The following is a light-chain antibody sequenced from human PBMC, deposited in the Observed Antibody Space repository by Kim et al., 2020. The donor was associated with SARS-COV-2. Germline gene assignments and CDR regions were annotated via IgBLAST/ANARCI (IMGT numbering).Light chain of an antibody. Sequence: PGTTDRITYGGKNIGSKSVHWYQQKPGQAPVLVIYYDSDRPSGIPERFSGSNSGNTATLTISRVEAGDEADYYCQVWDSSSDHPYVFGTGTKVTVL. V-gene: IGLV3-21*04. CDR2: YDS. CDR3: QVWDSSSDHPYV. J-gene: IGLJ1*01. CDR1: NIGSKS.